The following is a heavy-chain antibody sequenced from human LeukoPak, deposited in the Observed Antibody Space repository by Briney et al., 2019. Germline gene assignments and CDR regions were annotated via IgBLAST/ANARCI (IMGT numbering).Heavy chain of an antibody. V-gene: IGHV4-39*07. J-gene: IGHJ3*02. CDR3: ACLTTADAFDI. CDR1: GSSVSSDTHY. Sequence: SETLSLTCTVSGSSVSSDTHYWGWIRQPPGKGLEWIVSIYYSGSTYYNPYLKSRVTISVDTSNNQFSLKLSSVTAADTAVYYCACLTTADAFDIWGQGTMVTVSS. CDR2: IYYSGST. D-gene: IGHD3-22*01.